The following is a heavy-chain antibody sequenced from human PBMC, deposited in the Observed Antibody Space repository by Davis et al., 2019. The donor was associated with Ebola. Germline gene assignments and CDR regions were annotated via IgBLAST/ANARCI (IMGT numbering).Heavy chain of an antibody. Sequence: GESLKISCAASGFTFSSYAMSWVRQAPGKGLEWVAHISDSGSTTYYTDSVKGRFTISRDNAKNSLYLQMNSLRAEDTAVYYCARVSNKFGMDVWGQGTTVTVSS. V-gene: IGHV3-48*04. D-gene: IGHD1/OR15-1a*01. CDR3: ARVSNKFGMDV. J-gene: IGHJ6*02. CDR2: ISDSGSTT. CDR1: GFTFSSYA.